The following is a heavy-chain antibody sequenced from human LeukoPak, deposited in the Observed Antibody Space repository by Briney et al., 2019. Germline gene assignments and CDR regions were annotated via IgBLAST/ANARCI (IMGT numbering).Heavy chain of an antibody. CDR3: ARGIYCSSTSCYYYFDY. CDR2: IYYSGNT. D-gene: IGHD2-2*01. V-gene: IGHV4-59*01. J-gene: IGHJ4*02. Sequence: SETLSLTCTVSGGSISSYYWSWIRQPPGKGLEWIGYIYYSGNTNYNPSLKSRVTISVDTSKNQFSLKLSSVTAADTAVCYCARGIYCSSTSCYYYFDYWGQGTLVTVSS. CDR1: GGSISSYY.